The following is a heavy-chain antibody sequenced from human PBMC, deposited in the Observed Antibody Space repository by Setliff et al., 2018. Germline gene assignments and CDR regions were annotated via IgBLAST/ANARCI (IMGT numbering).Heavy chain of an antibody. CDR2: VFYGGST. J-gene: IGHJ4*02. Sequence: SETLSLTCAVSGASTTTYYWSWIRQPPGKGLGWIGYVFYGGSTKFNPPLKSRASISVDTTKNQFSLRLISVTAADTAIYYCARHLGPWDPVDYWGPGTLVTVSS. CDR1: GASTTTYY. V-gene: IGHV4-59*08. D-gene: IGHD1-26*01. CDR3: ARHLGPWDPVDY.